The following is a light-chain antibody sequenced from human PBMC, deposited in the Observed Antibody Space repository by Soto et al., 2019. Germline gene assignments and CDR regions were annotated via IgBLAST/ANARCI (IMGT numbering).Light chain of an antibody. CDR1: SRDIGRYKY. J-gene: IGLJ1*01. V-gene: IGLV2-8*01. Sequence: QSALTQPPSASGSPGQSVTISCAGTSRDIGRYKYVSWYQQHPGKAPKLMIYEVTKRPSGVPDRFSGSKSGNTASLTVSGLQAEDEADYYCSSYAGSNNYVFGTGIKVTVL. CDR3: SSYAGSNNYV. CDR2: EVT.